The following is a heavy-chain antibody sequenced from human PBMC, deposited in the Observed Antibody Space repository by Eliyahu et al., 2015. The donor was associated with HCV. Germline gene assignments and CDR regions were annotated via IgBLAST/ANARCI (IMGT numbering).Heavy chain of an antibody. D-gene: IGHD3-22*01. V-gene: IGHV4-59*08. J-gene: IGHJ2*01. Sequence: QMQLQESGPGLVRPSETLSLTCTVSGASIXXDFWSWIRXPPGKGLEWIGYVDYGGSTSYNPSLGSRVAISRDLFTNQISLRLTSVTAADTALYFCARHNFDNSDYNYYWYLDVWGRGTQVTVSS. CDR3: ARHNFDNSDYNYYWYLDV. CDR2: VDYGGST. CDR1: GASIXXDF.